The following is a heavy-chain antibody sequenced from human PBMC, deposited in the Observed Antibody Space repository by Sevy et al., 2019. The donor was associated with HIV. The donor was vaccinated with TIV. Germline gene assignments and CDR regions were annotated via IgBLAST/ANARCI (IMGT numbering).Heavy chain of an antibody. V-gene: IGHV4-59*01. CDR2: VYYGGGT. J-gene: IGHJ3*02. CDR1: DGSMSTYF. Sequence: SETLSLTCSVSDGSMSTYFWNWIRQPPGKGMEWIGYVYYGGGTEYNPSLQSRVTISVDTSKNQFSLRLNSVTAADTAVYFCARGHFYDSIGFFIDAFDIWGQGKMVTVSS. D-gene: IGHD3-22*01. CDR3: ARGHFYDSIGFFIDAFDI.